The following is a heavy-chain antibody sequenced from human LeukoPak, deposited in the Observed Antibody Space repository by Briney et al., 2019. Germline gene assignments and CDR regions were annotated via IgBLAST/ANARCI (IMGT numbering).Heavy chain of an antibody. Sequence: KPSETLSLTCTVSGGSISTYYWSWIRQPPGKGLEWIGCIYTSGSTHYNPSLKGRVTISVDTSKNQFSLKLSSVTAADTAVYYCARHLGYCSGDSCYTSNWFDPWGQGTLVTVSS. CDR1: GGSISTYY. V-gene: IGHV4-4*09. J-gene: IGHJ5*02. D-gene: IGHD2-15*01. CDR3: ARHLGYCSGDSCYTSNWFDP. CDR2: IYTSGST.